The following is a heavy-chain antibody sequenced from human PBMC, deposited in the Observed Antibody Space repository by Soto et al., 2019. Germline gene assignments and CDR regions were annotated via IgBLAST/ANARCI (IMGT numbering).Heavy chain of an antibody. CDR1: GFTFSSYA. CDR2: ISGSGHST. CDR3: AKDKYDFLTGYSIPNWFDP. J-gene: IGHJ5*02. V-gene: IGHV3-23*01. Sequence: EVQLLESGGGLVQPGGSLRLSCAVSGFTFSSYAMTWVRQAPGKGLEWVSGISGSGHSTYHADSVKGLFTISRDNSNNTLYLQMNSLRGEDTAVYYCAKDKYDFLTGYSIPNWFDPWGQGTLVTVSS. D-gene: IGHD3-9*01.